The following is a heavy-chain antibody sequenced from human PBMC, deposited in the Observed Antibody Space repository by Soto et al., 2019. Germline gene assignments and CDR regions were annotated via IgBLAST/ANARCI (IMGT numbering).Heavy chain of an antibody. V-gene: IGHV3-23*01. D-gene: IGHD6-25*01. J-gene: IGHJ4*02. CDR1: GFIFRNHA. CDR3: ARDHSGRDLWYFDN. CDR2: IIGGGSET. Sequence: PGGSLRLSCVGSGFIFRNHAVSWVRQAAGKGPEWVAHIIGGGSETKYADSVKGRFTISRDNSKNTVYLHMSTLRAEDTAGYYCARDHSGRDLWYFDNWGQGILVTVSS.